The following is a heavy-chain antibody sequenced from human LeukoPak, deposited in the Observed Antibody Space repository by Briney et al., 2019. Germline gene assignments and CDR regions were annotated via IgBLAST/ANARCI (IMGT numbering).Heavy chain of an antibody. J-gene: IGHJ4*02. Sequence: GGSLRLSCAASGFTFSSYEMNWVRQAPGKGLEWVSYISSSGSTIYYADSVKGRFTISRDNSKNSLYLQMNSLRAEDTALYYCAKGGPTVTTEFDYWGQGTLVTVSS. V-gene: IGHV3-48*03. D-gene: IGHD4-17*01. CDR1: GFTFSSYE. CDR2: ISSSGSTI. CDR3: AKGGPTVTTEFDY.